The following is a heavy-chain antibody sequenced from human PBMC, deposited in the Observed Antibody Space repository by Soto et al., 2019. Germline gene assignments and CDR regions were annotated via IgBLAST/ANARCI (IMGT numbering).Heavy chain of an antibody. CDR3: ARELGWFRA. D-gene: IGHD6-19*01. CDR1: GGSFSGYY. J-gene: IGHJ5*02. V-gene: IGHV4-34*01. CDR2: INHSGST. Sequence: LSLTCAVYGGSFSGYYWNWIRQPPGKGLEWIGEINHSGSTNYNPSLKSRVTISVDTSKNQFSLKLSSVTAADTAVYYCARELGWFRAWGQGTLVTVSS.